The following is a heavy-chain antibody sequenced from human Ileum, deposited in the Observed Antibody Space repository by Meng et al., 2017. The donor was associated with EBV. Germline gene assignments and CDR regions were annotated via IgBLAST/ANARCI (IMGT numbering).Heavy chain of an antibody. D-gene: IGHD4-23*01. Sequence: QVRLQQWGTGLLKPSENLSLNCAVYGGSFNDYYWTWLRQPPGKGLEWIGEIDQSGYTKFNPSLSSRATISRDTSNNQFSLRLNSVTAADTALYYCARYGRCNGNSFYCFDPWGQGTLVTVSS. CDR1: GGSFNDYY. J-gene: IGHJ5*02. CDR3: ARYGRCNGNSFYCFDP. V-gene: IGHV4-34*01. CDR2: IDQSGYT.